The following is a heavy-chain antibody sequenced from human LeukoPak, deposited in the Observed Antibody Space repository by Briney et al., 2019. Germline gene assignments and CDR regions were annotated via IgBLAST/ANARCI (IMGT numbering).Heavy chain of an antibody. D-gene: IGHD3-10*01. V-gene: IGHV3-15*01. CDR1: GLSISNDQ. Sequence: PGGSLRLSCAASGLSISNDQMSWVRQAPGKGLEWVAPVKSKSAGETTDYAAPVKGRFTISRDDSKNTLYLQMNSLKTEDTAVYYCTLIQGWGSGSYYRDLWGQGTLVTVSS. J-gene: IGHJ4*02. CDR3: TLIQGWGSGSYYRDL. CDR2: VKSKSAGETT.